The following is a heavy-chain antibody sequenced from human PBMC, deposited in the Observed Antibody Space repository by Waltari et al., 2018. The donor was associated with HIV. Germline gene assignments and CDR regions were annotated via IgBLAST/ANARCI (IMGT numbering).Heavy chain of an antibody. CDR3: AKSYYYDSSGYYGRYGMDV. D-gene: IGHD3-22*01. CDR1: GFTFSSYA. Sequence: EVQLLESGGGLVQPGGSLRLSCAASGFTFSSYAMSWVRQAPGKGLEWVSAISGSGGSTYYADSVKGRFTISRDNSKNTLYLQMNSLRAEDTAVYYCAKSYYYDSSGYYGRYGMDVWGQGTTVTVSS. V-gene: IGHV3-23*01. CDR2: ISGSGGST. J-gene: IGHJ6*02.